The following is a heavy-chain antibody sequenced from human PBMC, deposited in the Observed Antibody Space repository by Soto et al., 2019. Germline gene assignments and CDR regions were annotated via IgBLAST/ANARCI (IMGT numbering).Heavy chain of an antibody. CDR2: IIPIFDAP. CDR3: TRAIGSGGVMGGFDY. D-gene: IGHD3-16*01. J-gene: IGHJ4*02. Sequence: QVALVQSGAQVKKPGSAVTVSCKASGGTFNMYAMNWVRQAPGHGLEWMGGIIPIFDAPRYSEQFQGRVTITVDESTSTAYMELSSLRSDDTAIYYCTRAIGSGGVMGGFDYWGQGTLVTVSS. CDR1: GGTFNMYA. V-gene: IGHV1-69*01.